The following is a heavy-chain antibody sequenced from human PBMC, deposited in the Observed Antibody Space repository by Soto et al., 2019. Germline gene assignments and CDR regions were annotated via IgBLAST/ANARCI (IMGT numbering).Heavy chain of an antibody. CDR2: IDPSDSYT. V-gene: IGHV5-10-1*01. Sequence: EVQLVQSGAEVKKPGESLRISCKGSGYSFTVYWISWVRQMPGKGLEWMGRIDPSDSYTNYSPSFQGHVTISADKSISTAYLQWSSMKASDTAMYYCARHEGGLKNWFDPWGQGTLVTVSS. CDR3: ARHEGGLKNWFDP. CDR1: GYSFTVYW. D-gene: IGHD3-16*01. J-gene: IGHJ5*02.